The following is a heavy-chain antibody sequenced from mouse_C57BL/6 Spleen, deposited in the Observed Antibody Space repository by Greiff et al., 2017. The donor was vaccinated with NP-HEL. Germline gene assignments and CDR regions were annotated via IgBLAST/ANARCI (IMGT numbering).Heavy chain of an antibody. CDR3: ARMIYYDYDDYAMDY. Sequence: EVQLQQSGPELVKPGASVKISCKASGYSFTDYNMNWVKQSNGKSLEWIGVINPNYGTTRYNQKFKGKATLTVDQSASTAYMQLNSLTSEDSAVYYCARMIYYDYDDYAMDYWGQGTSVTVSS. V-gene: IGHV1-39*01. J-gene: IGHJ4*01. D-gene: IGHD2-4*01. CDR1: GYSFTDYN. CDR2: INPNYGTT.